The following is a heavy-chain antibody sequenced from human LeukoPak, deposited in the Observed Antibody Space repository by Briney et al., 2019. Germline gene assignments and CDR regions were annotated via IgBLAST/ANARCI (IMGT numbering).Heavy chain of an antibody. Sequence: PGGSLRLSCAASGFTFSSYAMHWVRQAPGKGLEWVAVISYDGSNKYYADSVKGRFTISRDNSKNTLYLQMNSLRAEDTAVYYCARDPTAPRDYYYYMDVWGKGTTVTVSS. CDR3: ARDPTAPRDYYYYMDV. CDR2: ISYDGSNK. J-gene: IGHJ6*03. CDR1: GFTFSSYA. V-gene: IGHV3-30*01. D-gene: IGHD1-14*01.